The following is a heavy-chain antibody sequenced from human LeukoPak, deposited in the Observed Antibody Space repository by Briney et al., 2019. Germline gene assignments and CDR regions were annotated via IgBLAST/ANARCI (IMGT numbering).Heavy chain of an antibody. J-gene: IGHJ4*02. Sequence: ASVKVSCKASGYTFTSYAMHWVRQAPGQRLEWMGWINAGNSNTKYSQKFQGRVTMTTDTSTSTAYMELRSLRSDDTAVYYCARSGSRTHGPHDYWGQGTLVTVSS. CDR2: INAGNSNT. V-gene: IGHV1-3*01. CDR1: GYTFTSYA. CDR3: ARSGSRTHGPHDY. D-gene: IGHD6-13*01.